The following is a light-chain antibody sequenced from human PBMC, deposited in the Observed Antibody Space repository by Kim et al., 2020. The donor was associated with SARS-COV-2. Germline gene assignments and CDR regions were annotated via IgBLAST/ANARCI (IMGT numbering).Light chain of an antibody. CDR2: DAA. CDR3: HQYGNTPRT. V-gene: IGKV3-20*01. Sequence: SREERATLSCRASESVNNNYLTWYQQKPGQAPRLLIYDAASRATGIPDRLSGSGSGTDFTLTISRLEPEDFAVYYCHQYGNTPRTFGQGTKLEI. J-gene: IGKJ2*01. CDR1: ESVNNNY.